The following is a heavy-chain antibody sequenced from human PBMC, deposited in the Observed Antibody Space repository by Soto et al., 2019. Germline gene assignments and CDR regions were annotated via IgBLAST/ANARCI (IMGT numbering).Heavy chain of an antibody. D-gene: IGHD2-2*01. J-gene: IGHJ4*02. CDR3: ARGGIVVVPAPHLFDY. Sequence: ASVKVSCKASGYTFISYGIGWVRQAPGQGLEWMGWINPNSGGTNYAQKFQGWVTMTRDTSISTAYMELSRLRSDDTAVYYCARGGIVVVPAPHLFDYWGQGTLVTVSS. V-gene: IGHV1-2*04. CDR1: GYTFISYG. CDR2: INPNSGGT.